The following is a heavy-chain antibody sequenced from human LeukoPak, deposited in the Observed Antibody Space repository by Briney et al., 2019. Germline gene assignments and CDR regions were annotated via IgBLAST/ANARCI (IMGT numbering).Heavy chain of an antibody. CDR1: GGSISSYY. CDR3: ASLTTVTQGYFDS. D-gene: IGHD4-17*01. Sequence: SETLSLTCTVSGGSISSYYWSWIRQPPGKGLEWIGYIYYSGSTNYNPSLKSRLTISLDASKNQFSLRLSSVTATDTAVYYCASLTTVTQGYFDSWGQGTLVTVSS. J-gene: IGHJ4*02. V-gene: IGHV4-59*08. CDR2: IYYSGST.